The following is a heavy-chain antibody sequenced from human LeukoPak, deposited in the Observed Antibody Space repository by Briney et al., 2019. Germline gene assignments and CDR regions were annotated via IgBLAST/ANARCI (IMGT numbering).Heavy chain of an antibody. D-gene: IGHD3-10*01. J-gene: IGHJ3*02. CDR2: INPSGGST. CDR3: ARDPYYGSGSSPYAFDI. V-gene: IGHV1-46*01. Sequence: ASVKVSCKASGYTFTSYYMHWVRQAPGQGLEWMGIINPSGGSTSYAQKFQGRVTMTRDTSTSTVYMELSSLRSEDTAVYYCARDPYYGSGSSPYAFDIWGQGTMVTVSS. CDR1: GYTFTSYY.